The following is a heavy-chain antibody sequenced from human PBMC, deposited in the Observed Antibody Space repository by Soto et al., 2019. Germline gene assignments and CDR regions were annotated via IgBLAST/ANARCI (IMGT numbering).Heavy chain of an antibody. CDR1: GGSISSSSYY. CDR2: IYYSGST. V-gene: IGHV4-39*01. J-gene: IGHJ5*01. CDR3: ARHFLGYISVAGTGRNLFYS. Sequence: SETLSLTCTVSGGSISSSSYYWGWIRQPPGKGLEWIGSIYYSGSTYYNPSLKSRVTISVDTSKNQFSLKLSSVTAADTAVYYCARHFLGYISVAGTGRNLFYSWGQGTLVTVSA. D-gene: IGHD6-19*01.